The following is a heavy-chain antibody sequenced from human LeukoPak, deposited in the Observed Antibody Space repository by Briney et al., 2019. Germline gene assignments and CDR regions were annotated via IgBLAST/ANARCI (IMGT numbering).Heavy chain of an antibody. D-gene: IGHD2-2*02. CDR1: GGSFSGYY. CDR2: INHSGST. J-gene: IGHJ6*02. Sequence: KPSETLSLTCAVYGGSFSGYYWSWIRQPPGKGLEWIGEINHSGSTNYNPSLKSRVTISVDTSKNQFSLKLSSVTAADTAVYYCARASRDIVVVPAAIRGDYYYYGMDVWGQGTTVTVSS. CDR3: ARASRDIVVVPAAIRGDYYYYGMDV. V-gene: IGHV4-34*01.